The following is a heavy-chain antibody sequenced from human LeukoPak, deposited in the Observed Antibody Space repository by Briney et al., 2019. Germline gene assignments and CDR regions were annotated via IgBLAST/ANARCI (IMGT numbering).Heavy chain of an antibody. J-gene: IGHJ5*02. CDR1: GFTFSSYG. Sequence: PGRSLRLSCAASGFTFSSYGMHWVRQAPGKGLEWVAVISYDGSNKYHADSVKGRFTISRDNSKNTLYLQMNSLRSEDTAVYYCARDRAMEYGSGTQGFAPWGQGTLVTVSS. D-gene: IGHD3-10*01. CDR2: ISYDGSNK. CDR3: ARDRAMEYGSGTQGFAP. V-gene: IGHV3-30*03.